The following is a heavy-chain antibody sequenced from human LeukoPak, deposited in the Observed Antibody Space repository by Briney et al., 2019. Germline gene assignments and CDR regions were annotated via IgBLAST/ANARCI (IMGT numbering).Heavy chain of an antibody. V-gene: IGHV3-7*01. D-gene: IGHD1-26*01. J-gene: IGHJ4*02. CDR1: GFTFSSYW. Sequence: PGGSLRLSCAASGFTFSSYWMSWVRQAPGKVLEWVANIKQDGSEKYYVDSVKGRFTISRDNAKNSLHLQMNSLRAEDTAVYYCARDKIVGATYFDYWGQGTLVTVSS. CDR2: IKQDGSEK. CDR3: ARDKIVGATYFDY.